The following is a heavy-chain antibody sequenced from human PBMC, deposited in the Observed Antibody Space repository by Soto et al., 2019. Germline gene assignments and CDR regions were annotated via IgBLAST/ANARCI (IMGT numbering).Heavy chain of an antibody. CDR1: GYTFTGYY. CDR3: ARGGGLKYYYYSNV. CDR2: INPNSGET. V-gene: IGHV1-2*04. Sequence: QVQLVQSGAAVKKPGATVKVSCKASGYTFTGYYMHWMRQAPGQGLEGMGWINPNSGETDYAQNFQGLVTMTRDMSISTAYMELRMLKSNDTAVYYCARGGGLKYYYYSNVWGKGTAVTVSS. J-gene: IGHJ6*03.